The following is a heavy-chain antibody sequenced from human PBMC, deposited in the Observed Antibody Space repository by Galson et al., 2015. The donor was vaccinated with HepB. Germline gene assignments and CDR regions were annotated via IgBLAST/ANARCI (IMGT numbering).Heavy chain of an antibody. CDR1: GFTFNTYT. CDR3: ARDAMGRGSGKFSAFDY. CDR2: ISSLGDIE. D-gene: IGHD1-26*01. J-gene: IGHJ4*02. Sequence: SCATSGFTFNTYTMHWVRQAPGKGLEWLATISSLGDIEYYADSVKGRFTNSRDNAKNILYLQVNSLRTDDTALYYCARDAMGRGSGKFSAFDYWGQGTLITVSS. V-gene: IGHV3-30-3*01.